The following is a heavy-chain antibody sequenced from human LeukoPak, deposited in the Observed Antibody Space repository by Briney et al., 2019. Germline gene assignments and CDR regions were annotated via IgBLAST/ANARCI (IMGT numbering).Heavy chain of an antibody. V-gene: IGHV3-21*01. CDR3: ARGIAAQPLDY. CDR2: ISSSSSYI. Sequence: GGSLRLSCAASGFTFSSYSMTWVRQAPGKGLEWVSSISSSSSYIYYADSVKGRFTISRDSAKNSLYLQMNSLRAEDTAVYYCARGIAAQPLDYWGQGTLVTVSS. CDR1: GFTFSSYS. J-gene: IGHJ4*02. D-gene: IGHD6-25*01.